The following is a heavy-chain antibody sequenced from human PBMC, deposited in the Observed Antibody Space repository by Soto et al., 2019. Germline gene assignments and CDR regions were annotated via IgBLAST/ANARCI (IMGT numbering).Heavy chain of an antibody. D-gene: IGHD6-13*01. J-gene: IGHJ3*02. CDR2: ISYDGSNK. Sequence: GGSLRLSCAASGFTFSSYGMHWVRQAPGKGLEWVAVISYDGSNKYYADSVKGRFTISRDNSKNTLYLQMNSLRAEDRAVYYCVKDGPDCLEQQLVKDAFDIWGQGTMVTVSS. V-gene: IGHV3-30*18. CDR1: GFTFSSYG. CDR3: VKDGPDCLEQQLVKDAFDI.